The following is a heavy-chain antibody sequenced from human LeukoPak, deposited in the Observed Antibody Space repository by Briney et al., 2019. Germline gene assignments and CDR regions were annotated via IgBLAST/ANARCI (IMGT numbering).Heavy chain of an antibody. CDR3: AEHMRATNTYSFFGLDV. Sequence: GGSLRLSRAATGFTFKDYGMHWVRQPPGKGLEWVSSINWNGGGTDYADSVKGRFTISRDNAKNFLYLQLSSLRPEDTALYYCAEHMRATNTYSFFGLDVWGQGTTVTVSS. CDR2: INWNGGGT. J-gene: IGHJ6*02. CDR1: GFTFKDYG. D-gene: IGHD1-26*01. V-gene: IGHV3-9*01.